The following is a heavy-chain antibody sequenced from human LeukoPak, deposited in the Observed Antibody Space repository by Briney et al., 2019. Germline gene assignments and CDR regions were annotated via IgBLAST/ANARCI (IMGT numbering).Heavy chain of an antibody. CDR3: AKVYSSSSRDAFDV. Sequence: SETLSLTCAVYGGPFSGYYWSWIRQPPGKGLEWIGEISHSGSTKYNSSLKSRVIISADTSKSQFSLKLTSMTAADTAIYYCAKVYSSSSRDAFDVWGQGTMVTVSS. CDR1: GGPFSGYY. D-gene: IGHD6-6*01. V-gene: IGHV4-34*01. CDR2: ISHSGST. J-gene: IGHJ3*01.